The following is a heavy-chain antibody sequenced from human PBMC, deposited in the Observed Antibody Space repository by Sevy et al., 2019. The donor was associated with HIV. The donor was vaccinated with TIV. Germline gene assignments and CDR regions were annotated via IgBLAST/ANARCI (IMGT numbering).Heavy chain of an antibody. V-gene: IGHV3-23*01. Sequence: GGSLRLSCAVSGFNFNIYSMSWVRQAPGKGLEWVSTLSFGCGKINYADSVKGRFIISRDDSKNPLYLQMNSLRAEDTAGYFCAREGCTRPHDYWGQGTLVTVSS. D-gene: IGHD2-8*01. CDR2: LSFGCGKI. CDR3: AREGCTRPHDY. CDR1: GFNFNIYS. J-gene: IGHJ4*02.